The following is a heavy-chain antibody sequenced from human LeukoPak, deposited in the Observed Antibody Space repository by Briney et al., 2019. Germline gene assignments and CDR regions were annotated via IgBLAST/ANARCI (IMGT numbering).Heavy chain of an antibody. CDR2: ISYDGSSQ. D-gene: IGHD4-11*01. J-gene: IGHJ3*01. Sequence: GGSLRLSCAASGFTFSSYAMYWVRQAPGRGLEWVAVISYDGSSQYSADSVKGRFTISIDNSKNTLYLQMNSLRDDDRAVYYCARDREAYSNPMKDGAFDLWGQGTMVTVSS. CDR3: ARDREAYSNPMKDGAFDL. V-gene: IGHV3-30*04. CDR1: GFTFSSYA.